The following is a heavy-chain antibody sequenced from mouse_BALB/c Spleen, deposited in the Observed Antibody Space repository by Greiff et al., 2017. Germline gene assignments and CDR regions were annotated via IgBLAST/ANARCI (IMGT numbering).Heavy chain of an antibody. V-gene: IGHV3-6*02. J-gene: IGHJ3*01. CDR3: ARDLYYDYDWFAY. Sequence: EVKLQESGPGLVKPSQSLSLTCSVTGYSITSGYYWNWIRQFPGNKREWMGYISYDGSNNYNPSLKNRISITRDTSKNQFFLKLNAVTTEDTATYYCARDLYYDYDWFAYWGQGTLVTVSA. CDR1: GYSITSGYY. D-gene: IGHD2-4*01. CDR2: ISYDGSN.